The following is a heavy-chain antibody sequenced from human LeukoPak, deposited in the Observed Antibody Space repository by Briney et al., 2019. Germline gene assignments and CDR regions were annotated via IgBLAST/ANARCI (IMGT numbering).Heavy chain of an antibody. CDR2: IYYSGAT. J-gene: IGHJ3*02. CDR3: ASRRLKGAFDI. CDR1: GGSVSSDSDY. D-gene: IGHD3-16*01. V-gene: IGHV4-61*01. Sequence: SETLSLTCTVSGGSVSSDSDYWSVIRQPPGKGLEWIAYIYYSGATNYNPSLKSRVTILIDTSKNQFSLKLSSVTAADTAAYYCASRRLKGAFDIWGQGTMVTVSS.